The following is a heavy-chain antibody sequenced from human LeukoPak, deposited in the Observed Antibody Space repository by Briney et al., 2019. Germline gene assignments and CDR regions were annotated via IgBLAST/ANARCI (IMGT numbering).Heavy chain of an antibody. CDR2: ISGSGGNT. D-gene: IGHD3-10*01. CDR1: GFTFSTYA. J-gene: IGHJ4*02. Sequence: RGSLRLSCAASGFTFSTYAMTWVRQAPGKGLEWVSAISGSGGNTYYADSVKGRFTSSRDNSKNMLYLQMNSLRADDTAVYYCAKDGGYWGQGTLVTVSS. V-gene: IGHV3-23*01. CDR3: AKDGGY.